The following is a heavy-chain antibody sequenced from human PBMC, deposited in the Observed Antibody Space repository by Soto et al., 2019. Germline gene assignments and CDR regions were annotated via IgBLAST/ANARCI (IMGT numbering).Heavy chain of an antibody. Sequence: SETLSLTCIVSGGSISSSSYYWTWIRQPPGKGLEWIGFIYYSGSTSYNPSLKSRVTISVDTSKNQVSLKLSSVTAADTAIYYCARYSGTYYVYWGQGTLVTVSS. CDR1: GGSISSSSYY. CDR3: ARYSGTYYVY. CDR2: IYYSGST. J-gene: IGHJ4*02. D-gene: IGHD1-26*01. V-gene: IGHV4-61*01.